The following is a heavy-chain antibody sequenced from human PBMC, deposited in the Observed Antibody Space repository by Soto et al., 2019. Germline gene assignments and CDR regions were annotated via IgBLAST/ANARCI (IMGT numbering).Heavy chain of an antibody. CDR3: AKGSAAGPVPLSQGDY. CDR1: GFTFSSYA. V-gene: IGHV3-23*01. J-gene: IGHJ4*02. CDR2: ISGSGGST. Sequence: GGSLRLSCAASGFTFSSYAMSWVRQAPGKGLEWVSAISGSGGSTYYADSVKGRFTISRDNSKNTLYLQMNSLRAEDTAVYYCAKGSAAGPVPLSQGDYWGQGTLVTVSS. D-gene: IGHD6-13*01.